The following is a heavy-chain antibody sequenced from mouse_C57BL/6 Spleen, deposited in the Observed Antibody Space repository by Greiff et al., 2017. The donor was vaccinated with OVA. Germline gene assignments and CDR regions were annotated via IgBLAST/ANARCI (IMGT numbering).Heavy chain of an antibody. Sequence: EVQLVESGPGLVKPSQSLSLTCSVTGYSITSGYYWNWIRQFPGNKLEWMGYISYDGSNNYNPSLKNRISITRDTSKNQFFLKLNSVTTEDTATYYCARETTGGYFDVWGTGTTVTVSS. D-gene: IGHD1-1*01. V-gene: IGHV3-6*01. CDR2: ISYDGSN. CDR3: ARETTGGYFDV. CDR1: GYSITSGYY. J-gene: IGHJ1*03.